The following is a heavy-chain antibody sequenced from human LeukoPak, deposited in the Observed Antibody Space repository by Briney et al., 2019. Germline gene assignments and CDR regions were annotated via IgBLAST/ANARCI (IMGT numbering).Heavy chain of an antibody. CDR2: ISTSSSYI. CDR1: GFTFSSYS. CDR3: ARTYYDILTGYNPYFDY. J-gene: IGHJ4*02. V-gene: IGHV3-21*01. Sequence: GGSLRLSCAASGFTFSSYSMNWVRQAPGKGLEWVSSISTSSSYIYSADSVKGRFTISRDNAKNFLYLQMNSLRAEDTAVYYCARTYYDILTGYNPYFDYWGQGILVTVSS. D-gene: IGHD3-9*01.